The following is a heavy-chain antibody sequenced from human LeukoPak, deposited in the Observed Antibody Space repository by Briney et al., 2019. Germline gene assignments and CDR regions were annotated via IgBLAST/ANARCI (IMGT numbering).Heavy chain of an antibody. CDR2: IYYTGST. D-gene: IGHD1-26*01. CDR1: GGSITSTSYY. Sequence: SETLSLTCTVSGGSITSTSYYGGWIRQPPGKGLEWIGSIYYTGSTYYNPSLKSRVTISVDTSKNQFSLKVSSVTAADTAVYYCARDGLSGSHFDHWGQGTLVTVSS. J-gene: IGHJ4*02. CDR3: ARDGLSGSHFDH. V-gene: IGHV4-39*07.